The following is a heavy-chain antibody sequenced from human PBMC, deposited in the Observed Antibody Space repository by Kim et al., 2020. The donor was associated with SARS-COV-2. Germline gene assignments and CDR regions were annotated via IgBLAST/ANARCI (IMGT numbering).Heavy chain of an antibody. Sequence: GGSLRLSCAASGFTFSSYVMSWVRQAPGKGLERVSGISSGGDTTYYADSVKGRFTVSRDNSKNTVYLQMNNLRVEDTAVYYCAKKCLALAGSDPFDSWGQGTLVTVSS. CDR2: ISSGGDTT. D-gene: IGHD6-19*01. CDR3: AKKCLALAGSDPFDS. J-gene: IGHJ4*02. CDR1: GFTFSSYV. V-gene: IGHV3-23*01.